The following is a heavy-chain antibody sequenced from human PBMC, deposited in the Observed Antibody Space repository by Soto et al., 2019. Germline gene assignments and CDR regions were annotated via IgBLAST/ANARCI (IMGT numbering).Heavy chain of an antibody. CDR2: TSNDGSNT. J-gene: IGHJ6*02. D-gene: IGHD1-7*01. V-gene: IGHV3-30-3*01. CDR1: AFTLSKFV. Sequence: QVQVVESGGGVVQPGKSLRLSCAASAFTLSKFVMHWVRQAPGRGLEWVAVTSNDGSNTFYADSVKGRFTISRDNSKNTVYLQMNSLRTEATAVYYCARGNLDVCGQGTTVTVSS. CDR3: ARGNLDV.